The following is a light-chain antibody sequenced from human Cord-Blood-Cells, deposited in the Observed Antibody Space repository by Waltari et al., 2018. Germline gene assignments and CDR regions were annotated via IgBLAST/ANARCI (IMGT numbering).Light chain of an antibody. CDR1: SSDVGGYNY. V-gene: IGLV2-14*01. J-gene: IGLJ1*01. CDR3: SSYTSSSTLV. CDR2: EVS. Sequence: QSALTQPASVSGSPGQSITISCTGTSSDVGGYNYVSWYQQHPGKPPKLMIYEVSNRPSGVYNRFSGSKSGNTASLTISGLQAEDEADYYCSSYTSSSTLVFGTGTKVTVL.